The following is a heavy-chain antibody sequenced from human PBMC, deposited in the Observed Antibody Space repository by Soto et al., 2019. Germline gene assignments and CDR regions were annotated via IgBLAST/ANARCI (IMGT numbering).Heavy chain of an antibody. D-gene: IGHD6-13*01. CDR1: GGTFSSYA. J-gene: IGHJ6*02. V-gene: IGHV1-69*13. CDR3: ASGIAAAGTVYYYGMDV. Sequence: SVKVSCKASGGTFSSYAISWVRQAPGQGLEWMGGIIPIFGTANYAQKFQGRVTITADESTSTAYMELSSLRSEDTAVYYCASGIAAAGTVYYYGMDVWGQGTTVTV. CDR2: IIPIFGTA.